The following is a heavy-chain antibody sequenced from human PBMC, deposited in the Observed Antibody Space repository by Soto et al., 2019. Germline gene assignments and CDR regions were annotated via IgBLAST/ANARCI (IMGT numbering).Heavy chain of an antibody. CDR3: ATVFEH. V-gene: IGHV3-74*01. CDR1: GITFSGFW. Sequence: VPLVESGGGSVQPGGSLRLSCVASGITFSGFWMHWVRQVPGKGRVWVACVDSAGSGTSYADSVKGRFTISRDNAKNTLSLQLDSLRVEDTAVYYCATVFEHWGQGIPVTVSS. CDR2: VDSAGSGT. J-gene: IGHJ4*02.